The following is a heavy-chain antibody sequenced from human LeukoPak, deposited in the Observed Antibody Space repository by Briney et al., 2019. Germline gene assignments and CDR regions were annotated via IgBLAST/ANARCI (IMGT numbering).Heavy chain of an antibody. V-gene: IGHV4-34*01. CDR1: GGSFNGYY. D-gene: IGHD3-10*01. CDR3: ARRSLLDYISSGRTPMQLDP. Sequence: SETLSLTRGVYGGSFNGYYWSWIRQPPGKGLEWIGEISHSGSTNYNPSLKSRVTISVDTSKNQFSLKLSSVTAADTAVYYCARRSLLDYISSGRTPMQLDPWGQGTLVTVSS. J-gene: IGHJ5*02. CDR2: ISHSGST.